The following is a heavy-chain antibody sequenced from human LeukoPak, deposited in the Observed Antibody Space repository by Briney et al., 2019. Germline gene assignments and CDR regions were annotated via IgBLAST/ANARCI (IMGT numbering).Heavy chain of an antibody. CDR3: VPRPSRGGGGV. Sequence: GGSLRLSCAASGFTFSSFGMHCVRQAPGKGLEWVSVISYDRSTRYYEDSVKGRFTISRDNSKNTLYLQMNSLRAEDTAVYYCVPRPSRGGGGVWGQGTTVTVSS. D-gene: IGHD2-21*01. CDR1: GFTFSSFG. CDR2: ISYDRSTR. V-gene: IGHV3-30*03. J-gene: IGHJ6*02.